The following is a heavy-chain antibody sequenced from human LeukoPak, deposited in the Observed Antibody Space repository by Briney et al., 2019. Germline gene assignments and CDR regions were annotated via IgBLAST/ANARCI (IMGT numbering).Heavy chain of an antibody. CDR2: INHSGIT. CDR1: GGSFSGYY. J-gene: IGHJ3*02. Sequence: PSETLSLTCALYGGSFSGYYWSWIRQPPGKGLEWIGEINHSGITNYNPSLKSRVTISVDTSKNQFSLKLSSVTAADTAVYYCALLITIIGVSAFDIWGQGTMVTVSS. D-gene: IGHD3-22*01. CDR3: ALLITIIGVSAFDI. V-gene: IGHV4-34*01.